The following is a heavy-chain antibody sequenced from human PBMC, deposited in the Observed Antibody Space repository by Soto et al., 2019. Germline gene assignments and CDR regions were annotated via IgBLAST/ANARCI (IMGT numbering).Heavy chain of an antibody. V-gene: IGHV1-8*01. J-gene: IGHJ6*03. D-gene: IGHD3-3*01. CDR3: AREGDFWSGPTPKNYYYYYMDV. CDR1: GYTFTSYD. CDR2: MNPNSGNT. Sequence: ASVKVSCKASGYTFTSYDINWVRQATGQGLEWMGWMNPNSGNTGYAQKFQGRVTMTRNTSISTAYMELSSLRSEDTAVYYCAREGDFWSGPTPKNYYYYYMDVWGKGTTVTVS.